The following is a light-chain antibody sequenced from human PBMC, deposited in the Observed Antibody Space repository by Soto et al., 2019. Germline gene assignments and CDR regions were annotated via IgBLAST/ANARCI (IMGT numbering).Light chain of an antibody. Sequence: SALTQPASWSGSPGQSITISCTGTSSDVGGYNYVSWYQQHPGKAPKLMIYDVSNRPSGVSNRFSGSKSGNTASLTISGLQAEDEADYYCSSYTSSSTLVVFGGGTKLTVL. CDR1: SSDVGGYNY. CDR3: SSYTSSSTLVV. J-gene: IGLJ2*01. CDR2: DVS. V-gene: IGLV2-14*01.